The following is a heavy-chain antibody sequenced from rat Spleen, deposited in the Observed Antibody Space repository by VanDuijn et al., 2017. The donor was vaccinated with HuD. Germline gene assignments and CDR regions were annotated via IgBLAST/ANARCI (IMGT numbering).Heavy chain of an antibody. J-gene: IGHJ2*01. V-gene: IGHV5S10*01. CDR1: GFTFSDYA. CDR2: ISYDGSST. Sequence: EVQLVESGGGLVQPGNSLKLSCAASGFTFSDYAMAWVRQSPKKGLEWVATISYDGSSTYYRDSVKGRFTISRDNAKSTLYLQMDSLRSEDTATYYCATSQLGPGYWGQGVMVTVSS. CDR3: ATSQLGPGY. D-gene: IGHD5-1*01.